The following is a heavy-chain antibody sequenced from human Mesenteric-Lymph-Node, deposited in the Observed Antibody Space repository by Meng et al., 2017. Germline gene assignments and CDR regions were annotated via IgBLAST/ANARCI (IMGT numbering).Heavy chain of an antibody. CDR1: GASISSSNW. D-gene: IGHD3-10*01. CDR3: ARDYYGSGSYAYFDY. Sequence: QVQRPSGGPGLVKPSGTLSLTCPVSGASISSSNWVSWVRQPPGKGLEWIGEIYHSGSTNYNPSLKSRVTISVDKSKNQFSLKLSSVTAADTAVYYCARDYYGSGSYAYFDYWGQGTLVTVSS. CDR2: IYHSGST. V-gene: IGHV4-4*02. J-gene: IGHJ4*02.